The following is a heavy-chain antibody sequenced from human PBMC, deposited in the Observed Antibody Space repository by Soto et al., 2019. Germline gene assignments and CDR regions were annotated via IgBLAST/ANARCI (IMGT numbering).Heavy chain of an antibody. CDR1: GYTFTSSD. CDR3: ARDKVDVLVPAAIFPGDYYYYGMDV. Sequence: ASVKVSCKASGYTFTSSDINCVRQAPGQGLEWMGGIIPYNGNTNYAQKLQGRVTMTTDTSTSTAYMELRSLRSDDTAVYYCARDKVDVLVPAAIFPGDYYYYGMDVWGQGTTVTVSS. J-gene: IGHJ6*02. D-gene: IGHD2-2*01. CDR2: IIPYNGNT. V-gene: IGHV1-18*01.